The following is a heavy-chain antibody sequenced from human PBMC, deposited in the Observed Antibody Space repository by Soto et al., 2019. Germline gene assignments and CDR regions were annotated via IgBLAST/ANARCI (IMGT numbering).Heavy chain of an antibody. Sequence: QVQLQESGPGLVNPSQTLSLTCTASGGSISSHDYYWSWMRQHPARGLEWIGYIHNSGIPYYSPSLRCRXXIXVXXSQNPVSLELRSVTAADTAVYYCAGKPNALYYFDFWGQGTLVTVSS. V-gene: IGHV4-31*03. CDR3: AGKPNALYYFDF. D-gene: IGHD2-8*01. CDR1: GGSISSHDYY. J-gene: IGHJ4*02. CDR2: IHNSGIP.